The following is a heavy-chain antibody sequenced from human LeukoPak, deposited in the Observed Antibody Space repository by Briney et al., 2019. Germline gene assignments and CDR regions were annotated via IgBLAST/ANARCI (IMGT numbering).Heavy chain of an antibody. Sequence: ASVKVSCKASGYTFSDYYIHWVRQSPGQGLEWMGWINPNSGGTDYAQKFQGRVTMTRDTSINTAYMDLSRLTSDDTAVYYCARAYCSTTTCPRGYYHYSVDVWGKGTTVTVSS. CDR2: INPNSGGT. D-gene: IGHD2-2*01. J-gene: IGHJ6*03. CDR3: ARAYCSTTTCPRGYYHYSVDV. V-gene: IGHV1-2*02. CDR1: GYTFSDYY.